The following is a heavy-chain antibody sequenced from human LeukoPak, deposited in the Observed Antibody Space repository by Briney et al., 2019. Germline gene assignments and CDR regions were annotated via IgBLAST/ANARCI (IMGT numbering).Heavy chain of an antibody. J-gene: IGHJ6*03. CDR1: GGSISSYY. CDR2: IYTSGST. V-gene: IGHV4-4*07. D-gene: IGHD4-17*01. Sequence: SETLSLTCTVSGGSISSYYWSWIRQPAGKGLEWIGRIYTSGSTNYNPSLMSRVTMSVDTSKNQFSLKLSSVTAADTAVYYCARVSYGDYEDYHYYYMDVWGKGTTVTVSS. CDR3: ARVSYGDYEDYHYYYMDV.